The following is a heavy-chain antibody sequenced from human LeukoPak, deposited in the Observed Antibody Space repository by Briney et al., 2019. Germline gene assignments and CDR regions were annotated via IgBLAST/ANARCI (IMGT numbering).Heavy chain of an antibody. V-gene: IGHV3-21*01. D-gene: IGHD6-13*01. CDR2: ISSSSYI. Sequence: GGSLRLSCAASGFTSSSYSMNWVRQAPGKGLEWVSSISSSSYIYYADSVKGRFTISRDNAKNSLYLQMNSLRAEGTAVYYCAREIAAAGTIFDYWGQGTLVTVSS. J-gene: IGHJ4*02. CDR3: AREIAAAGTIFDY. CDR1: GFTSSSYS.